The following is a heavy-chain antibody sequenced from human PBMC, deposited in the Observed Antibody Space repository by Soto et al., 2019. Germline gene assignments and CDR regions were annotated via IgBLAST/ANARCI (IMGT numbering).Heavy chain of an antibody. V-gene: IGHV3-23*01. Sequence: EVQLLESGGGLVQPGGSLRLSCAASGFTFTDYAMTWVRQAPGKGLEWVSSISGSASSTFYAGSVKGRFTISRDNSRNTVSLKMNSLRAEDTAVYYCAKASSTISPDYWGQGTLVTVSS. CDR1: GFTFTDYA. D-gene: IGHD5-12*01. J-gene: IGHJ4*02. CDR2: ISGSASST. CDR3: AKASSTISPDY.